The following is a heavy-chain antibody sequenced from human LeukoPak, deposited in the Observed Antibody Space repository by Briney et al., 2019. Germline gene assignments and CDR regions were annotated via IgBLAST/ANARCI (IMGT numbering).Heavy chain of an antibody. CDR1: GFTFDDYA. CDR3: AKPHLSVVATPYFDY. V-gene: IGHV3-43D*03. J-gene: IGHJ4*02. CDR2: ITWNGGST. D-gene: IGHD5-12*01. Sequence: GGSLRLSCAGSGFTFDDYAMHWVRHAPGKGLECVSHITWNGGSTYYADSVKGRFTISRDNSQNSLYLQMNNLRPEATALYYCAKPHLSVVATPYFDYWGQGTLVTVSS.